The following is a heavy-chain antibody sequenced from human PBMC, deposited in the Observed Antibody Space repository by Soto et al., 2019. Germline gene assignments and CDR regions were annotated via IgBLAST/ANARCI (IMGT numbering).Heavy chain of an antibody. D-gene: IGHD5-18*01. J-gene: IGHJ4*02. Sequence: SETLSLTCTVSGGSISSCYWSWIRQPPGKGLEWIGYIYYSGSTNYNPSLKSRVTISVDTSKNQFSLKLSSVTAADTAVYYSASYEARHTPRLFDYCSQRTLVTVSS. CDR3: ASYEARHTPRLFDY. CDR2: IYYSGST. V-gene: IGHV4-59*08. CDR1: GGSISSCY.